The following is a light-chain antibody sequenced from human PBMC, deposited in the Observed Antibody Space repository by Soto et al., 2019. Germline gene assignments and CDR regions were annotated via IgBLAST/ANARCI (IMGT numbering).Light chain of an antibody. CDR1: SSNVGTNT. Sequence: QSVLTQPPSASGTPGQRVTISCSGSSSNVGTNTVNWYLQLPGTAPRLLIYNNNQRPSGVPDRFSGSKSGTSASLAISGLQPEDEAHYFCSSWDDSLNGLFVFGTGTKSPS. CDR2: NNN. V-gene: IGLV1-44*01. CDR3: SSWDDSLNGLFV. J-gene: IGLJ1*01.